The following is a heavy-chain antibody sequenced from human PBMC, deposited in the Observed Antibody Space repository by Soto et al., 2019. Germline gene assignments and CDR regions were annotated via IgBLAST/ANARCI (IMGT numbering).Heavy chain of an antibody. CDR1: GFTLSSYG. CDR3: ARDGVPLFMIPSELEL. D-gene: IGHD3-3*01. J-gene: IGHJ4*02. Sequence: LRLSCVASGFTLSSYGMHWVRQAPGKGLEWVALIWFDGSKKYYADSVKGRFTVSRDNSQNTVYLQMSSLRADDTAVYYCARDGVPLFMIPSELELWGRGTLVTVSS. CDR2: IWFDGSKK. V-gene: IGHV3-33*01.